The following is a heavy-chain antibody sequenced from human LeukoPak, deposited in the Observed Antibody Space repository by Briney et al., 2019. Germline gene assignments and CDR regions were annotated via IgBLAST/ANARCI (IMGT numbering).Heavy chain of an antibody. V-gene: IGHV3-21*01. Sequence: GGSLRLPCGASGFTFSSYSMNWVRQAPGKGLEWVSSISSSSSYISYADSVKGRFTISRDNAKNSLYLQMNSLRAEDTAVYYRAREDSSGYYLPMDYFDYWGQGTLVTVSS. J-gene: IGHJ4*02. CDR3: AREDSSGYYLPMDYFDY. D-gene: IGHD3-22*01. CDR2: ISSSSSYI. CDR1: GFTFSSYS.